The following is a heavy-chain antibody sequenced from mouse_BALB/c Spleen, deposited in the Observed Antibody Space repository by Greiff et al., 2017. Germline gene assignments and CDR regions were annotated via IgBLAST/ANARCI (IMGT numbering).Heavy chain of an antibody. CDR1: GFTFSSYT. J-gene: IGHJ3*01. Sequence: EVQVVESGGGLVQPGGSLKLSCAASGFTFSSYTMSWVRQTPEKRLEWVAYISNGGGSTYYPDTVKGRFTISRDNAKNTLYLQMSSLKSEDTAMYYCARQRGITTQFAYWGQGTLVTVSA. CDR3: ARQRGITTQFAY. V-gene: IGHV5-12-2*01. CDR2: ISNGGGST. D-gene: IGHD2-4*01.